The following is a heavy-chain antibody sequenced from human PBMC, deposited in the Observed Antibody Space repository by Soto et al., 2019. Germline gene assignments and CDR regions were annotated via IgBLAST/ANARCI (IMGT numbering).Heavy chain of an antibody. CDR1: GYSFTDYK. D-gene: IGHD4-17*01. CDR2: VDPNGGGS. J-gene: IGHJ4*02. V-gene: IGHV1-2*04. CDR3: ATWVDYGDFEGFDF. Sequence: QGQLLQSGAEVKKPGASVKVSCKTSGYSFTDYKLNWVRQAPGQGLEWMGWVDPNGGGSNSAQKFQGSVTMTWDTSITTAYLDLTRLTTNDTATYFCATWVDYGDFEGFDFWGQGTLVTVSS.